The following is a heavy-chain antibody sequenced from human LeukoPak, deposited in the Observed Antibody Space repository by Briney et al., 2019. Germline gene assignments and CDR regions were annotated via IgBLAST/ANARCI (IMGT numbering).Heavy chain of an antibody. CDR1: GYTFTGYY. D-gene: IGHD2-2*01. J-gene: IGHJ4*02. CDR2: INPNSGGT. V-gene: IGHV1-2*02. CDR3: ARDIVVVPAAQFDY. Sequence: ASVKVSCKASGYTFTGYYMHWVRQAPGQGLEWMAWINPNSGGTNYAQKFQGRVTMTRDTSISTAYMELSRLRSDDTAVYYCARDIVVVPAAQFDYWGQGTLVTVSS.